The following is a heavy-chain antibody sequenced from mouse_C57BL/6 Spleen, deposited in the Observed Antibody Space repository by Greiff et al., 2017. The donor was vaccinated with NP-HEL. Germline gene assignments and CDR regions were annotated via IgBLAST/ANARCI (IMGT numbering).Heavy chain of an antibody. V-gene: IGHV1-64*01. CDR1: GYTFTSYW. D-gene: IGHD1-1*01. CDR2: IHPNSGST. CDR3: ARRVTTVVADYFDY. Sequence: QVQLKESGAELVKPGASVKLSCKASGYTFTSYWMHWVKQRPGQGLEWIGMIHPNSGSTNYNEKFKSKATLTVDKSSSTAYMQLSSLTSEDSAVYYCARRVTTVVADYFDYWGQGTTLTVSS. J-gene: IGHJ2*01.